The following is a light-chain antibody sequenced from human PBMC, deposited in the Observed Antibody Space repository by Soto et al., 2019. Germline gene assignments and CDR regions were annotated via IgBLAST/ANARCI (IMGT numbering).Light chain of an antibody. Sequence: EIMLSQSPGTLALSPGERATLSWRASQSVTNSFLAWYQQKPGQAPRLLIYGASRRATGIPDRFTGSGSGTDFTLTISRLEPEDFAVYYCQQYVSSPWAFGQGTKVDIK. V-gene: IGKV3-20*01. CDR1: QSVTNSF. CDR3: QQYVSSPWA. J-gene: IGKJ1*01. CDR2: GAS.